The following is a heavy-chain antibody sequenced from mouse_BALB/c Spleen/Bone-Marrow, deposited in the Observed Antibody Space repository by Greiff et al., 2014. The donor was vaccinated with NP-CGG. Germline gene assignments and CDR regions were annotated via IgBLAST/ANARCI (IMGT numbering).Heavy chain of an antibody. J-gene: IGHJ4*01. Sequence: EVQLQQSGGGLVKPGGSLKFSCAASGFTLSDYYMYWVRQTPEKRLEWIATISDGGGYTYYPDSVWGRFTISRDNAKNNLYLQMSSLKSEDTAMYYCARSGERYGAMDYWGQGTSVTVFS. V-gene: IGHV5-4*02. CDR3: ARSGERYGAMDY. CDR2: ISDGGGYT. CDR1: GFTLSDYY. D-gene: IGHD2-10*02.